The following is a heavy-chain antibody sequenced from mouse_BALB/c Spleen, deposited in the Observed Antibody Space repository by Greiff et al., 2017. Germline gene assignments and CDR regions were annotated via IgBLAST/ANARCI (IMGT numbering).Heavy chain of an antibody. Sequence: EVQLVESGGGLVQPGGSRKLSCAASGFTFSSFGMHWVRQAPEKGLEWVAYISSGSSTIYYADTVKGRFTISRDNPKNTLFLQMTSLRSEDTAMYYCARKGYDYDLYYYAMDYWGQGTSVTVSS. CDR2: ISSGSSTI. V-gene: IGHV5-17*02. CDR1: GFTFSSFG. D-gene: IGHD2-4*01. CDR3: ARKGYDYDLYYYAMDY. J-gene: IGHJ4*01.